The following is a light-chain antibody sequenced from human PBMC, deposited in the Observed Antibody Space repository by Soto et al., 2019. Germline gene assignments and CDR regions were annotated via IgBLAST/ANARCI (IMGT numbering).Light chain of an antibody. J-gene: IGKJ4*01. CDR3: QQYNDWPLT. V-gene: IGKV3-15*01. Sequence: EIVMTQSPATLSGSPGERVTLSCRASQSVSSNLAWYQQKPGQAPRLLIYGISTRATGIPARFSGGGSGTEFTLTISSLQSEDFAVYYCQQYNDWPLTFGGGTKVEIK. CDR2: GIS. CDR1: QSVSSN.